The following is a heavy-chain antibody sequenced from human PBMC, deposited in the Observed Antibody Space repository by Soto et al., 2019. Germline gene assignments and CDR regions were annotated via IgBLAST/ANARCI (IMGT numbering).Heavy chain of an antibody. V-gene: IGHV4-38-2*01. CDR2: IYHSGST. D-gene: IGHD2-21*02. CDR3: ARVGPYCGGDCYSPPP. Sequence: PSETLSLTCAVSGYSIRNGYYWGWIRQPPGKGLEWIGTIYHSGSTYYNPSLKSRVTISVDASKNHFSLKLSSVTAADTAVYYCARVGPYCGGDCYSPPPWGQGTLVTVSP. J-gene: IGHJ5*02. CDR1: GYSIRNGYY.